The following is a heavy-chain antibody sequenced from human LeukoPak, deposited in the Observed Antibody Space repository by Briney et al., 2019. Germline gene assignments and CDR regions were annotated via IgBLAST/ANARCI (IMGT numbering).Heavy chain of an antibody. CDR1: GYTFTGYF. D-gene: IGHD6-19*01. V-gene: IGHV1-2*02. J-gene: IGHJ3*02. CDR2: INPNSGGT. CDR3: ARGIAVAPGDTFDI. Sequence: ASVKVSCKASGYTFTGYFLRWVRQAPGQGLEWMGWINPNSGGTNYAQKFQGRVTMTRDTSISTGYMELSSLRSDDTAVYYCARGIAVAPGDTFDIWGQGTMVTVSS.